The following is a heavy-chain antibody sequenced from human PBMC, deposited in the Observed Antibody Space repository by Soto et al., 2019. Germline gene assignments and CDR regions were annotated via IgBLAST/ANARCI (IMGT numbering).Heavy chain of an antibody. V-gene: IGHV3-64*02. J-gene: IGHJ2*01. CDR2: TSGSGRRT. CDR1: GFTFSTYG. Sequence: EVQLVESGDALVQPGGSLGVSCEGSGFTFSTYGMHWVRQAPGKGLEFVSSTSGSGRRTSYADSVKGRFIISRDNSKNTLYLQMGSLRIEDTGVYYCARGRGDYENWNFDLWGRGSLVTVSS. CDR3: ARGRGDYENWNFDL. D-gene: IGHD4-17*01.